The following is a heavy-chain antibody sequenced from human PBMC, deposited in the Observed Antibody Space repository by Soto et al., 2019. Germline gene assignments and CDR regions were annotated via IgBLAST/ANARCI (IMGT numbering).Heavy chain of an antibody. D-gene: IGHD6-19*01. J-gene: IGHJ6*02. CDR1: GFTFSSYG. CDR2: ISYDGSNK. Sequence: RRLSCAASGFTFSSYGMHWVRQAPGKGLEWVAVISYDGSNKYYADSVKGRFTISRDNSKNTLYLQMISLRAEDTAVYYCAKGAVAGMSPYYYYGMDVWGQGTTVTVSS. CDR3: AKGAVAGMSPYYYYGMDV. V-gene: IGHV3-30*18.